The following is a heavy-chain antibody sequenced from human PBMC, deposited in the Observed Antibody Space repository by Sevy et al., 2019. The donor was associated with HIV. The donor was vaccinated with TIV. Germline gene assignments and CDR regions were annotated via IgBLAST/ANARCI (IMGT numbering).Heavy chain of an antibody. Sequence: ASVKVSCKASGYTFTGYYMHWVRQAPGQGLEWMGWINPNSGGTNYRQKFQGRVTMTRDTSISTAYMELSRLRSDDTAVYYCARVGSIAAAGTSFFDYWGQGTLVTVSS. V-gene: IGHV1-2*02. J-gene: IGHJ4*02. D-gene: IGHD6-13*01. CDR3: ARVGSIAAAGTSFFDY. CDR2: INPNSGGT. CDR1: GYTFTGYY.